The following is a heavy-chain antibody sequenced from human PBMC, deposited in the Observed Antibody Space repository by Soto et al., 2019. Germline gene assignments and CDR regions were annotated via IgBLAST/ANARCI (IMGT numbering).Heavy chain of an antibody. CDR1: GFTFSSYD. V-gene: IGHV3-13*01. J-gene: IGHJ4*02. CDR2: IGTAGDT. CDR3: ARGSIEMATRYYFDY. D-gene: IGHD5-12*01. Sequence: GGSLRLSCAASGFTFSSYDMYWVRQATGKGLEWVSAIGTAGDTYYPGSVKGRFTISRENAKNSLYLQMNSLRAGDTAVYYCARGSIEMATRYYFDYWGQGTLVTVSS.